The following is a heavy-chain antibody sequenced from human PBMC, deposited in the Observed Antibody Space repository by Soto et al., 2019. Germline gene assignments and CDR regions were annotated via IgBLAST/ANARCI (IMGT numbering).Heavy chain of an antibody. CDR1: GFTFSSYG. V-gene: IGHV3-33*01. D-gene: IGHD7-27*01. Sequence: QVQLVESGGGVVQPGRSLRLSCAASGFTFSSYGMHWVRQAPGKGLEWVAVIWYDGSNKYYADSVKGRFTISRDNSKNTLYLQMNSLRAEDTAVYYCAAWAYYFDYWGQGTLVTVSS. CDR3: AAWAYYFDY. J-gene: IGHJ4*02. CDR2: IWYDGSNK.